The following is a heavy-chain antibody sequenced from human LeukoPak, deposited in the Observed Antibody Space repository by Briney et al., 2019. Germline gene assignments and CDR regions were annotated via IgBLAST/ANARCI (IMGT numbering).Heavy chain of an antibody. J-gene: IGHJ3*01. CDR3: AKEVTYCSSSSCNDAFDV. V-gene: IGHV3-30*02. D-gene: IGHD2-2*01. CDR1: GFRFSTSG. CDR2: IRFDGSDE. Sequence: PGGSLRLPFAASGFRFSTSGMHWVRPAPGKGLEGVSFIRFDGSDEDHGDSVKGRFTISRDNSKNTMYLQMNSLRAEDTAVYYCAKEVTYCSSSSCNDAFDVWGRGTMVIVSS.